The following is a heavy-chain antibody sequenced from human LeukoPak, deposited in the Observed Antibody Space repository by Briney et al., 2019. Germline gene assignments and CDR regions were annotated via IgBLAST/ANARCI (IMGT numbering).Heavy chain of an antibody. J-gene: IGHJ4*02. CDR1: GFTSSNYA. Sequence: GRSPRLSCAASGFTSSNYAMHWVRQAPGKGLEWVAFIRYDGSNKYYADSVKGRFTISRDNPKNTLYLQMNSLRAEDTAVYYCARDREGNFDYWGQGTLVTGSS. CDR2: IRYDGSNK. D-gene: IGHD3-10*01. CDR3: ARDREGNFDY. V-gene: IGHV3-30*14.